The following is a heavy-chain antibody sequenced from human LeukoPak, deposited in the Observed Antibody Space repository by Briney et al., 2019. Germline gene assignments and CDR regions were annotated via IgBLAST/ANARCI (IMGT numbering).Heavy chain of an antibody. CDR3: ARGPRSYYDILTGLLDY. Sequence: ASVKVSCKASGYTFTSYGISWVRQAPGQGLEWMGWISAYNGNTNYAQKLQGRVTMTTDTSTSTAYMELRSLRSDDTAVYYCARGPRSYYDILTGLLDYWGQGTLVTVSS. CDR1: GYTFTSYG. J-gene: IGHJ4*02. CDR2: ISAYNGNT. V-gene: IGHV1-18*01. D-gene: IGHD3-9*01.